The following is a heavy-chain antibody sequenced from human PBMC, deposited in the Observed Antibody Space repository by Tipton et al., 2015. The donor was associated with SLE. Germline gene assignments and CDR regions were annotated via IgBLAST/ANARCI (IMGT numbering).Heavy chain of an antibody. CDR2: ISTSSTTI. CDR3: AGQASWSDAFEI. J-gene: IGHJ3*02. D-gene: IGHD6-13*01. Sequence: SLRLSCAASGFPFRSYHMNWVRQAPGKGLEWVSYISTSSTTIFNADSVKGRFTISRDNARNSLYLQMNSLRAEDTAVYYCAGQASWSDAFEIWGRGTMVTVSS. CDR1: GFPFRSYH. V-gene: IGHV3-48*04.